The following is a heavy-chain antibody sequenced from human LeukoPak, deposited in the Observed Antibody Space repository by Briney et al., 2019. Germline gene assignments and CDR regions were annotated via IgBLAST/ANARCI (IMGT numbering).Heavy chain of an antibody. CDR3: ARVSMIDYDILTANAFDI. CDR1: GGSISSGSYY. J-gene: IGHJ3*02. Sequence: SETLSLTCTVSGGSISSGSYYWSWIRQPAGKGLEWIGRIFRSGSANYNPSLKSRVSISLDTSKNQFSLKVNSVTAADTAVYYCARVSMIDYDILTANAFDIWGQGTMVTVSS. CDR2: IFRSGSA. V-gene: IGHV4-61*02. D-gene: IGHD3-9*01.